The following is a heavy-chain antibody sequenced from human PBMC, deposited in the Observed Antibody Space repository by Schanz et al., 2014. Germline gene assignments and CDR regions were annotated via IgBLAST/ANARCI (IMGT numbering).Heavy chain of an antibody. CDR3: ARPALWFGDNCFDP. V-gene: IGHV3-11*04. Sequence: VQLVESGGGLVQPGGSLRLSCTASGFTFSDYYKAWIRQPPGRGLEWVSYIGNGGVTIYYADSVKGRFTISRDNAKNTLYLQMNSLRAEDTAVYYCARPALWFGDNCFDPWGQGTLVTVSS. D-gene: IGHD3-10*01. CDR2: IGNGGVTI. J-gene: IGHJ5*02. CDR1: GFTFSDYY.